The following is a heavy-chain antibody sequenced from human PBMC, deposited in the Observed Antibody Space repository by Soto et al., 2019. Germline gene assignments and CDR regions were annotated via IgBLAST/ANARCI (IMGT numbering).Heavy chain of an antibody. D-gene: IGHD3-10*01. V-gene: IGHV4-39*01. CDR1: GGSISSSSYY. CDR3: AKTSITMVRGVLYYFDY. CDR2: IYYSGST. J-gene: IGHJ4*02. Sequence: SETLSLTCTVSGGSISSSSYYWGWIRQPPGKGLEWIGSIYYSGSTYYKASLKSRVTISVDTSKNQFSLKLSSVTAADTAVYYCAKTSITMVRGVLYYFDYWGQGTLVTVSS.